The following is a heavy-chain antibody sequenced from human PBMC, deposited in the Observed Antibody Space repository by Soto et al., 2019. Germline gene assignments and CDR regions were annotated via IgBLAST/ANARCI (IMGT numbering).Heavy chain of an antibody. Sequence: AVKVSCKASGGTFSSYAISWVRQAPGQGLEWMGGIIPIFGTANYAQKFQGRVTITADESTSTAYMELSSLRSEDTAVYYCARGGGYSGYDAGDATGDYYYYYGMDVWGQGTTVTVSS. D-gene: IGHD5-12*01. CDR2: IIPIFGTA. CDR3: ARGGGYSGYDAGDATGDYYYYYGMDV. V-gene: IGHV1-69*13. J-gene: IGHJ6*02. CDR1: GGTFSSYA.